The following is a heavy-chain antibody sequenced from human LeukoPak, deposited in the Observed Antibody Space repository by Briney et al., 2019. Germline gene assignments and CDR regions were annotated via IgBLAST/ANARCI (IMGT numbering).Heavy chain of an antibody. Sequence: SETLSLTCTVSGGSISSYYWSWIRQPAGKGLEWIGRIYTSGSSNYNPSFKSRVTMSVDTSKNQFSLKLSSVTAADTAVYYCARDLFVASSLFFDYWGQGTLVTVSS. D-gene: IGHD6-13*01. J-gene: IGHJ4*02. CDR1: GGSISSYY. V-gene: IGHV4-4*07. CDR2: IYTSGSS. CDR3: ARDLFVASSLFFDY.